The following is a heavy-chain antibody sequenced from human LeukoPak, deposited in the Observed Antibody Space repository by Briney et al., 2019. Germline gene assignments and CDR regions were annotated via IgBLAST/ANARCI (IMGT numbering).Heavy chain of an antibody. CDR2: INPNSGGT. Sequence: WINPNSGGTNYAQKFQGWVTMTRDTSISTAYMELSRLRSDDTAVYYCARCGSGSYYNWFDPWGQGTLVTVSS. J-gene: IGHJ5*02. V-gene: IGHV1-2*04. D-gene: IGHD3-10*01. CDR3: ARCGSGSYYNWFDP.